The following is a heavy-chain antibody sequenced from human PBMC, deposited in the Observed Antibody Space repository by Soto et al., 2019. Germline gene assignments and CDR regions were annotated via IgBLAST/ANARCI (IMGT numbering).Heavy chain of an antibody. V-gene: IGHV4-39*01. Sequence: SETLSLTCTVSGGSISSSSYYWGWIRQPPGKGLEWIGSIYYSGSTYYNPSLKSRVTISVDTSKNQFSLKLSSVTAADTAVYYCARRSDVGMGHWYFDLWGRGTLVTVSS. D-gene: IGHD7-27*01. CDR2: IYYSGST. CDR3: ARRSDVGMGHWYFDL. CDR1: GGSISSSSYY. J-gene: IGHJ2*01.